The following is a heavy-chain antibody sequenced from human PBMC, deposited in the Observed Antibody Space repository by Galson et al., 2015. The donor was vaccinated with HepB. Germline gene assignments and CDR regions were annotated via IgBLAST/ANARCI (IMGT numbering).Heavy chain of an antibody. CDR1: GFTFSSYA. CDR3: ARDFVVVAATRAFDI. V-gene: IGHV3-30*04. CDR2: ISYDGSNK. Sequence: SLRLSCAASGFTFSSYAMHWVRQAPGKGLEWVAVISYDGSNKYYADSVKGRFTISRDNSKNTLYLQMNSLRAEDTAVYYCARDFVVVAATRAFDIWGQGTMVTVSS. J-gene: IGHJ3*02. D-gene: IGHD2-15*01.